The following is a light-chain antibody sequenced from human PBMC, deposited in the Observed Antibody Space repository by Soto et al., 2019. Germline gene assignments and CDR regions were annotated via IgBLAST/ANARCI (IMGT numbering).Light chain of an antibody. Sequence: QSALTQPASVSGSPGQSITISCTGTSSNVGSYNLVSWYQQHPGKAPKLIIYEVNKRPSGVSNRFSGSKSGNTASLTLSGLQTEDDYEYSCYSYEGGRVFGGGTKLTVL. J-gene: IGLJ3*02. CDR3: YSYEGGRV. CDR2: EVN. CDR1: SSNVGSYNL. V-gene: IGLV2-23*02.